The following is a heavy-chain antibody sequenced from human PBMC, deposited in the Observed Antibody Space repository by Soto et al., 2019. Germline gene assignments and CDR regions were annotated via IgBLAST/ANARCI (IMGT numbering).Heavy chain of an antibody. CDR1: GFTFSSYG. V-gene: IGHV3-33*01. Sequence: QVQLVESGGGVVQPGRSLRLSCAASGFTFSSYGMHWVRQAPGKGLEWVAVIWYDGSNKYYADSVKGRFTISRDNSKNTLYLQMNSLRAEDTAVYYCAREYCSGGSCYSDYWGQGTLVTVSS. D-gene: IGHD2-15*01. CDR2: IWYDGSNK. CDR3: AREYCSGGSCYSDY. J-gene: IGHJ4*02.